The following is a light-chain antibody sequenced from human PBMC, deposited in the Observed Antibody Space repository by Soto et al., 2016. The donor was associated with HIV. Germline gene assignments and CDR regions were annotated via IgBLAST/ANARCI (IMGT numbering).Light chain of an antibody. Sequence: DIQMTQSPSSLSASVGDRVTITCRASQTINTYLAWHQQKPGKGPKLLIYAVSTLEAGVPSRFSGSGSGTHFTLTINGLQPGDVATYYCTKYDSAPWTFGQGTTVEIK. CDR1: QTINTY. CDR2: AVS. V-gene: IGKV1-27*01. J-gene: IGKJ1*01. CDR3: TKYDSAPWT.